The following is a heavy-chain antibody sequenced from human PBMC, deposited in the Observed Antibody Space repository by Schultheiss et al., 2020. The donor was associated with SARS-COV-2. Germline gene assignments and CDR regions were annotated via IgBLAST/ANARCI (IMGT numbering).Heavy chain of an antibody. CDR3: ARVKHVTGYYYYYYGMDV. Sequence: SETLSLTCAVYGGSFSGYYWSWIRQHPGKGLEWIGYIYYSGSTYYNPSLKSRVTISVDTSKNQFSLKLSSVTAADTAVYYCARVKHVTGYYYYYYGMDVWGQGTTVTVSS. CDR2: IYYSGST. J-gene: IGHJ6*02. CDR1: GGSFSGYY. D-gene: IGHD1-1*01. V-gene: IGHV4-34*01.